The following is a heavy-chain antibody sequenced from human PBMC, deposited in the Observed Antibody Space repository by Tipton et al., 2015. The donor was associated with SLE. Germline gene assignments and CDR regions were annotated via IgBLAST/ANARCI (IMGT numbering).Heavy chain of an antibody. CDR1: GGSIGSHY. J-gene: IGHJ4*02. Sequence: TLSLTCTVSGGSIGSHYWSWIRQPPGKGLEWIGYIYHSGTAYYNPSLKSRVTISVDTSKNQISLKLSSVTAADTAVYYCASRGTFWSGYYTPFDYWGQGTLVTVSS. CDR3: ASRGTFWSGYYTPFDY. CDR2: IYHSGTA. V-gene: IGHV4-59*04. D-gene: IGHD3-3*01.